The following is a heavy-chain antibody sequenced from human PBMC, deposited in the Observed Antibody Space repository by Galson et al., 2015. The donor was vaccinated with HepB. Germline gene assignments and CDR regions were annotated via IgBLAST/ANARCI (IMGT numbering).Heavy chain of an antibody. J-gene: IGHJ6*03. CDR3: ARETRHPYYYYMDV. CDR2: ISYDGSNK. CDR1: GFTFSSYA. V-gene: IGHV3-30-3*01. Sequence: SLRLSCAASGFTFSSYAMDWVRQAPGEGLEWVAVISYDGSNKHYADSVKGRFTISRDNSKNTLYLQMNSLRGEDAAVYYCARETRHPYYYYMDVWGKGTTVTVSS.